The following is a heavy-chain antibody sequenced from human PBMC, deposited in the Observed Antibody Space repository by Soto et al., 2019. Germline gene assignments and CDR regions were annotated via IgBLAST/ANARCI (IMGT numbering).Heavy chain of an antibody. D-gene: IGHD2-8*01. CDR2: ITEDGSGT. CDR3: VRGTNGWRGMDY. CDR1: GSTFSSYP. V-gene: IGHV3-74*01. J-gene: IGHJ4*02. Sequence: LRLSCATSGSTFSSYPIHWVRQAPGKGSVWVSRITEDGSGTTYADSVKGRFTVTRDNAKNTMYLQMSGLGAEDTAVYHCVRGTNGWRGMDYWGQGTLVTVSS.